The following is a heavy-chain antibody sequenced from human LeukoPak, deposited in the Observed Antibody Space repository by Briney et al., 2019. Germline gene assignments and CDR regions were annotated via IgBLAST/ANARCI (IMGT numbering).Heavy chain of an antibody. J-gene: IGHJ4*02. V-gene: IGHV3-53*01. D-gene: IGHD3-10*01. CDR3: ARDATMVRGVILSGFGY. CDR1: GFTFSSNY. CDR2: IYSGGST. Sequence: PGGSLRLSCAASGFTFSSNYMSWVRQAPGKGLEWVSVIYSGGSTYYADSVKGRFTISRDNSKNTLFLQMNSLRTEDTAVYYCARDATMVRGVILSGFGYWGQGTLVTVSS.